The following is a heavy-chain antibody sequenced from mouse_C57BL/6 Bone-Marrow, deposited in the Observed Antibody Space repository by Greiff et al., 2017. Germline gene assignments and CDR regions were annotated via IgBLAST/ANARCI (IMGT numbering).Heavy chain of an antibody. J-gene: IGHJ3*01. CDR1: GFTFSDYY. CDR3: ARQRNGYGWFAY. D-gene: IGHD2-2*01. Sequence: EVKLMESGGGLVQPGGSLKLSCAASGFTFSDYYMYWVRQTPEKRLEWVAYISNGGGSTYYPDTVKGRFTISRDNAKNTLYLQMSRLKSEDTAMYYCARQRNGYGWFAYWGQGTLVTVSA. V-gene: IGHV5-12*01. CDR2: ISNGGGST.